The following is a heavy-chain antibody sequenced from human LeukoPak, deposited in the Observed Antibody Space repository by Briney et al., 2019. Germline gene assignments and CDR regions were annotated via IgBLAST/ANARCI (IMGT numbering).Heavy chain of an antibody. J-gene: IGHJ3*02. Sequence: SETLSLTCSVSGDSITSYAWWSWVRQPPGKGLEWIGEIYHSGSTNYNPSLKSRVTISVDKSKNQFSLKLSSVTAADTAVYYCASEYYYGSGSYYIRAFDIWGQGTMVTVSS. CDR3: ASEYYYGSGSYYIRAFDI. D-gene: IGHD3-10*01. CDR1: GDSITSYAW. CDR2: IYHSGST. V-gene: IGHV4-4*02.